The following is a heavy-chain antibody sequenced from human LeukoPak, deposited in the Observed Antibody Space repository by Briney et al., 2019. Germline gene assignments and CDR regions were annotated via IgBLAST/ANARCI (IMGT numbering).Heavy chain of an antibody. CDR1: GFTFRSYA. J-gene: IGHJ4*02. D-gene: IGHD1-1*01. Sequence: RGSLRLSCAASGFTFRSYAMSWVRQAPGKGLEWVSVISGPGYTTYYADSVKGRLTISRDNSNNILYLQLSSLRVEDTAVYYCAKDLSDNCNLFDYWGQGTLVTVSS. V-gene: IGHV3-23*01. CDR2: ISGPGYTT. CDR3: AKDLSDNCNLFDY.